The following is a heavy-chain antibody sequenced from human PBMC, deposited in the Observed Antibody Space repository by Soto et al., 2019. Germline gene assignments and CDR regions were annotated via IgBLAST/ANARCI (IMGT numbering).Heavy chain of an antibody. CDR1: GFTFSSYA. CDR2: ISYDGSNK. D-gene: IGHD2-15*01. CDR3: ARDGLKVIAVVAATKRPRSWFDP. V-gene: IGHV3-30-3*01. J-gene: IGHJ5*02. Sequence: GGSLRLSCAASGFTFSSYAMHWVRQAPGKGLEWVAVISYDGSNKYYADSVKGRFTISRDNSKNTLYLQMNSLRAEDTAVYYCARDGLKVIAVVAATKRPRSWFDPWGQGTLVTVSS.